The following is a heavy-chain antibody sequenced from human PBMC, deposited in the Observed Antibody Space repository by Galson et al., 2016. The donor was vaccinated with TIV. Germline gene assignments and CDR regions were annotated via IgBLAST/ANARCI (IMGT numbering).Heavy chain of an antibody. J-gene: IGHJ4*02. Sequence: PALVKPTQTLTLTCTFSGFSLTTSGMCLSWIRQPPGKALEWLARIDWDDDKHYSTSLKTRLTISKDTSKNQVVLTLANVDPADTATYYCARTRGETAGGADYWGQGTLVTVSS. CDR2: IDWDDDK. CDR1: GFSLTTSGMC. D-gene: IGHD2-21*01. CDR3: ARTRGETAGGADY. V-gene: IGHV2-70*11.